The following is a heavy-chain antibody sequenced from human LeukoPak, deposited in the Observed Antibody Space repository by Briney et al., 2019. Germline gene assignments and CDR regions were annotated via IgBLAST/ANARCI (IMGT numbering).Heavy chain of an antibody. J-gene: IGHJ6*02. Sequence: PGRSLRLSCAASGFTFSSYAMHWVRQAPGKGLEWVAVISYDGSNKYYADSVKGRFTISRDNSKNTLYLQMNSLRAEDTAVYYCARDRTVTTTLDMGYYYYGMDVWGQGTTVTVSS. D-gene: IGHD4-17*01. CDR1: GFTFSSYA. V-gene: IGHV3-30-3*01. CDR2: ISYDGSNK. CDR3: ARDRTVTTTLDMGYYYYGMDV.